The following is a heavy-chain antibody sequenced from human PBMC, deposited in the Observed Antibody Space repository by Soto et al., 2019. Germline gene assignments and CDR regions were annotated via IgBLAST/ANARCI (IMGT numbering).Heavy chain of an antibody. CDR3: ARRTNYYGAEEGYNWFDP. CDR1: GYSFSNYG. Sequence: GESLKISCKTSGYSFSNYGIAWVRQTPGNGLEWMGIIYPFDSETKYSPSFQGQVTFSADKSTNTAYLQWSSLKASDSAIYYCARRTNYYGAEEGYNWFDPWGQGTLVTVSS. D-gene: IGHD3-10*01. J-gene: IGHJ5*02. V-gene: IGHV5-51*01. CDR2: IYPFDSET.